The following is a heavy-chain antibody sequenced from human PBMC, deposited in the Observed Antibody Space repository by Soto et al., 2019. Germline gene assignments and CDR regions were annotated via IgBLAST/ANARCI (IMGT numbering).Heavy chain of an antibody. Sequence: LILSCVASGFTFSTHSMSWVRQARVKGLEWVSTFSGSGGNIYYAESVKGRLTISRDDSKNTLYLQMNSLRVEDTAVYYCAKDPPWTVGPLAMDVWGQGTTVTVSS. D-gene: IGHD2-2*01. CDR2: FSGSGGNI. V-gene: IGHV3-23*01. CDR3: AKDPPWTVGPLAMDV. J-gene: IGHJ6*02. CDR1: GFTFSTHS.